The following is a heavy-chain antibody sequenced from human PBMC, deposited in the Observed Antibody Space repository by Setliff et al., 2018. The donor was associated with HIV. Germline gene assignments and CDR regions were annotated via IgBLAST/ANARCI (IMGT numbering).Heavy chain of an antibody. V-gene: IGHV4-38-2*01. D-gene: IGHD3-16*01. CDR1: GYSISSGYY. CDR2: IYYHGST. J-gene: IGHJ4*02. CDR3: VNPSGAMGDFDS. Sequence: LSLTCAVSGYSISSGYYWGWIRQPPGRGLEWIGTIYYHGSTYYNPSLKSRVTISIDTSKNQFSLQLTSVTAADTAVYYCVNPSGAMGDFDSWGQGTLVTVSS.